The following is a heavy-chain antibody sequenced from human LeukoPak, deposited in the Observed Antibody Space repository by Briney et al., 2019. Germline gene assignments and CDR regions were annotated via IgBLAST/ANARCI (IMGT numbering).Heavy chain of an antibody. D-gene: IGHD6-19*01. CDR2: ISNSGNII. CDR1: GFTFSGYE. CDR3: ARVAVHSTGWYPSTSDY. V-gene: IGHV3-48*03. Sequence: PGGSLRLSCAASGFTFSGYEMNWVRQAPGKGLEWVSYISNSGNIIYYADSVKGRFTISRDNAKNSLYLQMNSLRAEDTAIYYGARVAVHSTGWYPSTSDYWGQGTLVTVSS. J-gene: IGHJ4*02.